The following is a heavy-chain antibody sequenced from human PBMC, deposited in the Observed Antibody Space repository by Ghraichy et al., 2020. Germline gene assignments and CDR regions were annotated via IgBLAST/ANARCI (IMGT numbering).Heavy chain of an antibody. CDR1: GFTFSSYS. CDR3: AREDYDFWSGYSANWFDP. CDR2: ISSSSSYI. J-gene: IGHJ5*02. Sequence: SCAASGFTFSSYSMNWVRQAPGKGLEWVSSISSSSSYIYYADSVKGRFTISRDNAKNSLYLQMNSLRAEDTAVYYCAREDYDFWSGYSANWFDPWGQGTLVTVSS. V-gene: IGHV3-21*01. D-gene: IGHD3-3*01.